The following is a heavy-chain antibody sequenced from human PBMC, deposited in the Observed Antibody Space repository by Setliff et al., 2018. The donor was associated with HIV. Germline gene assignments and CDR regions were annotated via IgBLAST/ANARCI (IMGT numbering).Heavy chain of an antibody. CDR3: ARDPGYSSTWYSESFQH. CDR1: GYTFTGHY. D-gene: IGHD6-13*01. J-gene: IGHJ1*01. V-gene: IGHV1-2*02. CDR2: INPNTGGT. Sequence: ASVKVSCKSSGYTFTGHYIHWVRQAPGQGLEWMGWINPNTGGTNYAQKFQGRVTMTRDTSISTAYMELRRLRSDDTAMYYCARDPGYSSTWYSESFQHWGQGTVVTVS.